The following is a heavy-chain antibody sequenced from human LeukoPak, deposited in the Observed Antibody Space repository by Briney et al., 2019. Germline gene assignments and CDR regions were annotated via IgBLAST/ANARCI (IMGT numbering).Heavy chain of an antibody. J-gene: IGHJ4*02. V-gene: IGHV4-38-2*02. CDR1: GYSISSGYY. D-gene: IGHD1-26*01. CDR3: ARGGGSYYHDY. Sequence: SETLSLTCTVSGYSISSGYYWGWIRQPPGKALEYIGSTYHRASTYYNPSLKSRVTISSDRSKNQFSLKLSSVTAADTAVYYCARGGGSYYHDYWGQGTLVTVSS. CDR2: TYHRAST.